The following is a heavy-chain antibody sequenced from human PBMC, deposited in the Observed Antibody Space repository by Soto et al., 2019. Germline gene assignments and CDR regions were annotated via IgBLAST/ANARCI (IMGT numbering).Heavy chain of an antibody. CDR3: ARDLWFGELVSGYDY. V-gene: IGHV3-21*01. Sequence: LRLSCAVSGFTFSSYNMNWVRQAPGKRLEWVSSISGSSTYIYYADSVKGRFSVSRDNAKNSLYLQMNSLRAEDTAVYYCARDLWFGELVSGYDYWGQGTLVTVSS. J-gene: IGHJ4*02. CDR2: ISGSSTYI. D-gene: IGHD3-10*01. CDR1: GFTFSSYN.